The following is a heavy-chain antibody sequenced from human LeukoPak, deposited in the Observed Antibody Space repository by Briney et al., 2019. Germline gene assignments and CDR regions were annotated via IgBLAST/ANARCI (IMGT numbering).Heavy chain of an antibody. D-gene: IGHD3-3*01. CDR3: ARAYDFWSGYFDY. Sequence: GLSLTLSCAASGFTFSSYWMHWVRQAPGKRLVWVSRINSDGSSTSYADSVKGRFTISRDNAKNTLYLQMNSLRAEDTAVYYCARAYDFWSGYFDYWGQGTLVTVSS. J-gene: IGHJ4*02. V-gene: IGHV3-74*01. CDR1: GFTFSSYW. CDR2: INSDGSST.